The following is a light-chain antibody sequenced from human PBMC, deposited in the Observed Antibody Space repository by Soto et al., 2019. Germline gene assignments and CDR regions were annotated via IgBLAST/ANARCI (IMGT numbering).Light chain of an antibody. CDR2: DAS. CDR1: QSVSSY. Sequence: EIVLTQSPATLSLSPGERATLSCRASQSVSSYLAWYQQKPGQAPRLLIYDASNRATGIPARFSGSGSGTDFTLTTSSLEPEDFAVYYCQQHSNWPPSFGQGT. CDR3: QQHSNWPPS. J-gene: IGKJ1*01. V-gene: IGKV3-11*01.